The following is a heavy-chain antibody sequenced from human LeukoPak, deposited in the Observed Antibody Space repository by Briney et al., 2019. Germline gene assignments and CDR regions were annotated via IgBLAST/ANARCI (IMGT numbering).Heavy chain of an antibody. CDR1: GGSLSSSTYY. Sequence: PSETLSLTCTVSGGSLSSSTYYWVWIRQPPGKGLEWIGYIYYSGSTNYNPSLKSRVTISVDTSKNQFSLKLSSVTAADTAVYYCARDVSGAQAAWGQGTLVTVSS. D-gene: IGHD1-26*01. CDR3: ARDVSGAQAA. CDR2: IYYSGST. V-gene: IGHV4-61*01. J-gene: IGHJ4*02.